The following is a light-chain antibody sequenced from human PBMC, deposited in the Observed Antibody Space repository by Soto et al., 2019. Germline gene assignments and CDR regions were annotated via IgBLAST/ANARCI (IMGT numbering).Light chain of an antibody. Sequence: DIQMTQSPSTLSASVGDRVTITCRASQSISSWLAWYQQKPGKAPKLLIYTASSLESGVPSRFSGSGSGTEFTLTSSILQPDDFATYYCQEYNSHSRYTFGQGTKLEIK. J-gene: IGKJ2*01. CDR3: QEYNSHSRYT. CDR2: TAS. CDR1: QSISSW. V-gene: IGKV1-5*03.